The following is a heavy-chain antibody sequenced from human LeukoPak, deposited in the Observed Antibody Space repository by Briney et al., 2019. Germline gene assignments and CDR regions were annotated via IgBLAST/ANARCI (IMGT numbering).Heavy chain of an antibody. Sequence: GGSLRLSCAASGFTFSRYGMHWVRQAPGKGLEWVAVISYDGSNKYYADSVKGRFTISRDNSKNTLYLQMNSLRAEDTAVYYCAKDRHGSGNHGMDVWGQGTTVTVSS. CDR2: ISYDGSNK. V-gene: IGHV3-30*18. D-gene: IGHD3-10*01. CDR1: GFTFSRYG. CDR3: AKDRHGSGNHGMDV. J-gene: IGHJ6*02.